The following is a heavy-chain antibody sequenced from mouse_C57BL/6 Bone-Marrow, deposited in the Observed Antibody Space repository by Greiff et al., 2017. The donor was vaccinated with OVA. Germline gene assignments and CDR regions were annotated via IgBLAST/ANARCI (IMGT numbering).Heavy chain of an antibody. J-gene: IGHJ4*01. D-gene: IGHD2-5*01. CDR2: IDPETGGT. CDR1: GYTFTDYE. CDR3: TRGYSNYYAMDY. Sequence: VQLQQSGAELVRPGASVTLSCTASGYTFTDYEMHWVKQTPVHGLEWIGAIDPETGGTASNQKFKGKAILTADKSSSTAYMELRNLTSEDSAVYYCTRGYSNYYAMDYWGQGTSVTVSS. V-gene: IGHV1-15*01.